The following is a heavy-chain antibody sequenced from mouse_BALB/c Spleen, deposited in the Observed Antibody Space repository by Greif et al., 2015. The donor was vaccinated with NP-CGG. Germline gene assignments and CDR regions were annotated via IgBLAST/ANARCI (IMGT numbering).Heavy chain of an antibody. Sequence: DVHLVESGGGLVQPGGSLKLSCAASGFTFSSYGMSWVRQTPDKRLELVATINSNGGSTYYPDSVKGGFTISRDNAKNTLYLQMSSLKSEDTAMYYCATGFAYWGQGTLVTVSA. J-gene: IGHJ3*01. CDR2: INSNGGST. V-gene: IGHV5-6-3*01. CDR1: GFTFSSYG. CDR3: ATGFAY.